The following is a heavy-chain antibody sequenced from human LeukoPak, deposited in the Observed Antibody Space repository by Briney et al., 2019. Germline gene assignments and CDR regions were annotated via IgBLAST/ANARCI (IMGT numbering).Heavy chain of an antibody. Sequence: SETLSLTCAVYGGSFSGYYWSWIRQPPGKGLEWIGEINHSGSTNYNPSLKSRVTISVDTSKNQFSLKLSSVTAADTAVYYCAKELRFLEWLPDYWGQGTLVTVSS. CDR2: INHSGST. CDR1: GGSFSGYY. D-gene: IGHD3-3*01. J-gene: IGHJ4*02. CDR3: AKELRFLEWLPDY. V-gene: IGHV4-34*01.